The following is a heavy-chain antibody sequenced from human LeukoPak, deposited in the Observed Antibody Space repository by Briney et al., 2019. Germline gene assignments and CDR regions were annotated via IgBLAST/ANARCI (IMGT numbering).Heavy chain of an antibody. CDR1: GFALSTYW. V-gene: IGHV3-74*01. CDR3: ARVGYCSSGICYGMDV. Sequence: PGGSLRLSCAASGFALSTYWMHWVRQAPGKGLVWVSLINSDGSNTLYADSVKGRFTISRDNAKNTVYLQMNSLRVEDTAVYYCARVGYCSSGICYGMDVWGPGTTVSVSS. CDR2: INSDGSNT. D-gene: IGHD2-2*01. J-gene: IGHJ6*02.